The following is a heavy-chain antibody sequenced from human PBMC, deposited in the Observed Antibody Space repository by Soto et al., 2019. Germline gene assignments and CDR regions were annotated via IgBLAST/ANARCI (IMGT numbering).Heavy chain of an antibody. CDR2: IYYSGST. V-gene: IGHV4-59*01. CDR3: ARDSKEGYCSGGSCYSYYYYYGMDV. D-gene: IGHD2-15*01. CDR1: GGSISSYY. J-gene: IGHJ6*02. Sequence: PSETLSLTCTVSGGSISSYYWSWIRQPPGKGLEWIGYIYYSGSTNYNPSLKSRVTISVDTSKNQFSLKLSSVTAADTAVYYCARDSKEGYCSGGSCYSYYYYYGMDVWGQGTTVTVSS.